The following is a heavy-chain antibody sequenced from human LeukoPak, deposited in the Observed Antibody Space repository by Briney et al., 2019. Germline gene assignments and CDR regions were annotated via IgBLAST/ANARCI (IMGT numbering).Heavy chain of an antibody. CDR2: IYYSGST. CDR1: GGSISSSSYY. D-gene: IGHD3-10*01. J-gene: IGHJ6*03. CDR3: ARQLYASGTYYAPMDV. Sequence: PSETLSLTCTVSGGSISSSSYYWGWIRQPPGKGLEWIGSIYYSGSTYYNPSLKSRVAISIDTSKNQFSLKLSSVTAADTAVYYCARQLYASGTYYAPMDVWGKGTTVTISS. V-gene: IGHV4-39*01.